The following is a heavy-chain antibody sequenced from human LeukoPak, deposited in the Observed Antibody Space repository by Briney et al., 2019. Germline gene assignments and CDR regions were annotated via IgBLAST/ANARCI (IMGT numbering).Heavy chain of an antibody. CDR2: INPNSSGT. CDR3: ARWWEYDYGDYVVGWFDP. J-gene: IGHJ5*02. Sequence: ASVKLSCRASGYTFTGYYMHWVRQAPGQGLEWMGWINPNSSGTNYAQKFQGRVTMTRDTSISTAYMELSRLGSDDTAVYYCARWWEYDYGDYVVGWFDPWGQGTLATVSS. D-gene: IGHD4-17*01. CDR1: GYTFTGYY. V-gene: IGHV1-2*02.